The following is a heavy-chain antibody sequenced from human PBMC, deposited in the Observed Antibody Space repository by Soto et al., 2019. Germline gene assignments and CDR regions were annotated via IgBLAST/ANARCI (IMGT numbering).Heavy chain of an antibody. Sequence: GESLKISCRGSGYDFNTNWLGWVRQFPGRGLEWVGIIYPGDSDTRLHPSLQGHVTLSADVTVSTAFLQWRTLKTSDSGMYFCARLPRDCTKTSCYYADHWGQGTSVTVSS. D-gene: IGHD3-22*01. CDR3: ARLPRDCTKTSCYYADH. J-gene: IGHJ4*02. CDR2: IYPGDSDT. V-gene: IGHV5-51*01. CDR1: GYDFNTNW.